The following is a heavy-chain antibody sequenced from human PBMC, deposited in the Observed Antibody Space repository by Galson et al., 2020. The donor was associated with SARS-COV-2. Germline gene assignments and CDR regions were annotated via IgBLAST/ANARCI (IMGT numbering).Heavy chain of an antibody. D-gene: IGHD3-22*01. V-gene: IGHV3-33*01. CDR2: IWYDGSNK. CDR3: ARGRDSSGYYYADYFDY. CDR1: GFTFSSYG. Sequence: QLGESLKISCAASGFTFSSYGMHWVRQAPGKGLEWVAVIWYDGSNKYYADSVKGRFTISRDNSKNTLYLQMNSLRAEDTAVYYCARGRDSSGYYYADYFDYWGQGTLVTVSS. J-gene: IGHJ4*02.